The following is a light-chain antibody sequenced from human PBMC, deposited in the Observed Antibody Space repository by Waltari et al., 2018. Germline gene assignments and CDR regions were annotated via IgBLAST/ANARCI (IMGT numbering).Light chain of an antibody. J-gene: IGKJ1*01. Sequence: SCRASQSIGTFVDWYQQKPGQPPRLLIYGASIRAAGIPDRVSGSGSGTDFSLTISRLEPEDFAVYYCQHYVRLPVTFGQGTKVQIK. V-gene: IGKV3-20*01. CDR3: QHYVRLPVT. CDR1: QSIGTF. CDR2: GAS.